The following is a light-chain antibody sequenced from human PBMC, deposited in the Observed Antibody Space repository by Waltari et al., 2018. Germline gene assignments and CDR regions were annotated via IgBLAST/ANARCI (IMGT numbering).Light chain of an antibody. J-gene: IGLJ2*01. V-gene: IGLV2-11*01. CDR2: DVD. CDR3: CSYAGSYGGSYSVV. Sequence: QSALTQPRSVSGSPGQSVTFSCTGTSSDVGAYNYVSSYQHNPGKAPKLMVYDVDKRPSGVPDRFSGSKSGNTASLTISGLQAEDEADYYCCSYAGSYGGSYSVVFGGGTKVTVL. CDR1: SSDVGAYNY.